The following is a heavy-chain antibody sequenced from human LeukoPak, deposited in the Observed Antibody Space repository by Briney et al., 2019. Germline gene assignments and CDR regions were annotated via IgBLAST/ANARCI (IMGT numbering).Heavy chain of an antibody. V-gene: IGHV4-31*03. CDR3: ARVSPKRWYST. D-gene: IGHD4-23*01. J-gene: IGHJ5*02. CDR1: GGSISSGGYY. CDR2: IYYSGST. Sequence: SETLSLTCTVSGGSISSGGYYWSWIRQHPGKGLEWIGYIYYSGSTYYNPSLKSRVTISVDTSKNQISLKLSSVTAADTAVYYCARVSPKRWYSTWGQGTLVTVSS.